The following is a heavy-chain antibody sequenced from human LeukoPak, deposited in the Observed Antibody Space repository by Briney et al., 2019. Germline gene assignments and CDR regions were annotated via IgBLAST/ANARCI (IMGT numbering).Heavy chain of an antibody. CDR2: IWDDGSEK. J-gene: IGHJ5*02. V-gene: IGHV3-33*08. CDR1: GYTFSSYC. CDR3: ARDADIHIYWFDP. D-gene: IGHD2-15*01. Sequence: ERSLRLSCEASGYTFSSYCMHWFRQAPGKGLEWVAAIWDDGSEKYYGDSVRGRFTISRDTSKNTLYLQMDSLRADHTAVYYCARDADIHIYWFDPWGQGTLVTV.